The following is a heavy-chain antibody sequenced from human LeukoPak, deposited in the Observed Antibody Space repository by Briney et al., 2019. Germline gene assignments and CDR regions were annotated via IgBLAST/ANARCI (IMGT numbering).Heavy chain of an antibody. Sequence: PGGSLRLSCAASGFTFSSYAMSWVRQAPGKGLEWVSAISGSGGSTYYADSVKGRFTISRDNSKNTLYLQMNSLRAEDTAVYYCVAYCGGDCYSPSLWYYYGMDVWGQGTTVTVSS. CDR2: ISGSGGST. CDR1: GFTFSSYA. V-gene: IGHV3-23*01. J-gene: IGHJ6*02. CDR3: VAYCGGDCYSPSLWYYYGMDV. D-gene: IGHD2-21*02.